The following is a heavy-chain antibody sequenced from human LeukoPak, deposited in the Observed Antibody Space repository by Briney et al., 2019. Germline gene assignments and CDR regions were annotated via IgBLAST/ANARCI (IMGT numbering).Heavy chain of an antibody. CDR2: IKQDGSEK. V-gene: IGHV3-7*01. CDR3: ARYIQAMPWSHFYYYYYYMDV. D-gene: IGHD2-2*01. J-gene: IGHJ6*03. CDR1: GFTFSSYW. Sequence: PGGSLRLSCAASGFTFSSYWMSWVRQAPGKGLEWVANIKQDGSEKYYVDSVKGRFTISRDNAKNSLYLQMNSLRAEDTAVYYCARYIQAMPWSHFYYYYYYMDVWGKGTTVTVSS.